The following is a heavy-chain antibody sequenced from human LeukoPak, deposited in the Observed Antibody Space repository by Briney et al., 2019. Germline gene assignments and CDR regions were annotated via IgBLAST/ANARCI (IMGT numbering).Heavy chain of an antibody. CDR3: ARGRSQKMYSSSSRGHYFDY. D-gene: IGHD6-6*01. Sequence: SETLSLTCTVSGGSISSSSYYWGWIRQPPGKGLEWIGSIYYVGSTYYDPSLKSRVTISVDTSKNQFSLKLSSVTAADTAVYYCARGRSQKMYSSSSRGHYFDYWGQGTLVTVSS. V-gene: IGHV4-39*01. CDR1: GGSISSSSYY. J-gene: IGHJ4*02. CDR2: IYYVGST.